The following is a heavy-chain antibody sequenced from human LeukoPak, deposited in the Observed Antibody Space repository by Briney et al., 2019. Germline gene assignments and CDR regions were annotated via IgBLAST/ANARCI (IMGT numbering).Heavy chain of an antibody. Sequence: GGSLRLSCVVSGLAVSSNYMSWVRQAPGKGLEWVSVIYSGGNTNYADSVKGRFLVYRDNSKNTLYLQMNSLRAEDTAVYYCASKLTTGYWGQGTLVTVSS. J-gene: IGHJ4*02. V-gene: IGHV3-66*01. CDR2: IYSGGNT. D-gene: IGHD4-17*01. CDR3: ASKLTTGY. CDR1: GLAVSSNY.